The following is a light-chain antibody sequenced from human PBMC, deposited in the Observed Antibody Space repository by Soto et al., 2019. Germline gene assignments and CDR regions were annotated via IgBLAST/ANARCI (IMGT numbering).Light chain of an antibody. CDR3: QTWGSAILVA. CDR1: SGHSRSA. J-gene: IGLJ2*01. Sequence: QSVLTQSPSASASLGASVKLTCTLSSGHSRSAIAWHQQQPEKGPRYLMRVHNDGSHNKGDGIPDRFSGSSSGAERYLIISSLQSEDEADYYCQTWGSAILVAFGGGTKVTVL. CDR2: VHNDGSH. V-gene: IGLV4-69*01.